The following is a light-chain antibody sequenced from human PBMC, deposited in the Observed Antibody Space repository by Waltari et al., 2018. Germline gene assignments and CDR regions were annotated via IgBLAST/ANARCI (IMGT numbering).Light chain of an antibody. J-gene: IGKJ2*01. Sequence: DIQMTQSPSSLSASVGDRVTITCRASQNIGNYLNWYKQKLGKAPKLLIYAASSLESWVPSRFSGSGSVTDFTLTISSLQPEDFATYYCQQSYRTPHTFGQGTKLDMK. CDR3: QQSYRTPHT. CDR1: QNIGNY. CDR2: AAS. V-gene: IGKV1-39*01.